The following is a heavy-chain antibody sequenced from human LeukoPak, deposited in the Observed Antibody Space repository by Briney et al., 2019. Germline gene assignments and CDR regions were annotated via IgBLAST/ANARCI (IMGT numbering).Heavy chain of an antibody. V-gene: IGHV4-61*02. J-gene: IGHJ4*02. CDR1: GGSISGDIYS. CDR2: IYTSGST. Sequence: SQTLSLTCTVSGGSISGDIYSWSWIRQPAGKGLEWIGRIYTSGSTNYSPSLKSRVTMSVDTSKNQFSLKLSSVTAADTAVYYCAREKGIWGQGTLVTVSS. CDR3: AREKGI.